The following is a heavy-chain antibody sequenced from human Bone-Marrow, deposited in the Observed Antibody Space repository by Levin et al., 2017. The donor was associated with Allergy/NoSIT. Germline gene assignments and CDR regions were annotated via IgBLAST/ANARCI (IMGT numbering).Heavy chain of an antibody. CDR1: GGSITSSGYY. CDR2: IYYSDSP. Sequence: SETLSLTCTVSGGSITSSGYYWGWIRPPPGKGLEWIVSIYYSDSPYYNPALKSRVTTSVDTSKTQFSLMLNSMTAADTAVYYCARIKWSGWSAEYFEHWGQGTLVTVSS. J-gene: IGHJ1*01. V-gene: IGHV4-39*01. D-gene: IGHD6-19*01. CDR3: ARIKWSGWSAEYFEH.